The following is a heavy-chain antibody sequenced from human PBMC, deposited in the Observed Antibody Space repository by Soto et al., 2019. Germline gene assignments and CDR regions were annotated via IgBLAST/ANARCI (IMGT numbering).Heavy chain of an antibody. CDR3: ARARGSSWYREYFQH. CDR1: GGSISSSSCY. CDR2: IYYSGST. D-gene: IGHD6-13*01. V-gene: IGHV4-39*07. Sequence: TSETLSLTCTVSGGSISSSSCYWGWIRQPPGKGLEWIGSIYYSGSTYYNPSLKSRVTISVDTSKNQFSLRLSSVTAADTAVYYCARARGSSWYREYFQHWGQGTLVTVSS. J-gene: IGHJ1*01.